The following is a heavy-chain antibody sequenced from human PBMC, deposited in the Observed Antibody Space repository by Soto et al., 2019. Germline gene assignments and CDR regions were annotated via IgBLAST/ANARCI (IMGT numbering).Heavy chain of an antibody. CDR1: GFTFSTYD. CDR3: AREALVAGTNYFDF. CDR2: IRGRGNSA. D-gene: IGHD2-8*02. Sequence: GGSLRLSCAASGFTFSTYDMIWVRQAPGKGLEWVSDIRGRGNSAFCADSVKGRFTISRDNSNNTLYLQMNNLRADDTAVYYCAREALVAGTNYFDFWGQGTLVTVSS. V-gene: IGHV3-23*01. J-gene: IGHJ4*02.